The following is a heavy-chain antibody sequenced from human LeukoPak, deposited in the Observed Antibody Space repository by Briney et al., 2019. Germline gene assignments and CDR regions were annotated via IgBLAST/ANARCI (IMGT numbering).Heavy chain of an antibody. CDR1: GFTFSSYD. CDR3: ARDTRGRDLDY. V-gene: IGHV3-13*01. CDR2: IGTAGDT. D-gene: IGHD3-16*01. J-gene: IGHJ4*02. Sequence: GGSLRLSCAASGFTFSSYDMHWVRQATGKGLEWVSAIGTAGDTYYPGSVKGRFTISRDNSKNTLYLQMNSLRAEDTAVYYCARDTRGRDLDYWGQGTLVTVSS.